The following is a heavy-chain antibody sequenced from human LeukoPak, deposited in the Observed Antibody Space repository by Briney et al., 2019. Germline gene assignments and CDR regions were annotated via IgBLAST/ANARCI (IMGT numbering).Heavy chain of an antibody. CDR3: VRHHRSLSFDY. Sequence: SETLSLTCSVSGGSINSGDYYWGWARQSPGKGLEWIGSIYYDGSTYYTPSLKSRVTISIDTSRIQFSLTLSSVTAADTTVYYCVRHHRSLSFDYWGQGTLVTVSS. J-gene: IGHJ4*02. CDR1: GGSINSGDYY. CDR2: IYYDGST. V-gene: IGHV4-39*01.